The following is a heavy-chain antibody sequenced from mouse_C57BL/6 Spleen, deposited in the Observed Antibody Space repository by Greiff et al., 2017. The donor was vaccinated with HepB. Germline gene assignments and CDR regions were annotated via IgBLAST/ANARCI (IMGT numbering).Heavy chain of an antibody. CDR2: FYPGSGSI. CDR1: GYTFTEYT. V-gene: IGHV1-62-2*01. J-gene: IGHJ1*03. CDR3: ARHEGSNYEEDWYFDV. D-gene: IGHD2-4*01. Sequence: VQRVESGAELVKPGASVKLSCKASGYTFTEYTIHWVKQRSGQGLEWIGWFYPGSGSIKYNEKFKDKATLTADKSSSTVYMELSRLTSEDSAVYFCARHEGSNYEEDWYFDVWGTGTTVTVSS.